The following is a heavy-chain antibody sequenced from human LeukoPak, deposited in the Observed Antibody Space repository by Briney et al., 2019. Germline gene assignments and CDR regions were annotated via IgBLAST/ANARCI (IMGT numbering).Heavy chain of an antibody. J-gene: IGHJ4*02. CDR2: IKEDGSTK. V-gene: IGHV3-7*01. CDR3: ATSYDSAATY. Sequence: GGSLRLSCAASGFTFSKFWMSWVRQTPGKGLEWVANIKEDGSTKHYVDSVKGRFTISGDNAKNSLSLQMNYLRVEDTAVYYCATSYDSAATYWGKGTLVTVSS. D-gene: IGHD6-25*01. CDR1: GFTFSKFW.